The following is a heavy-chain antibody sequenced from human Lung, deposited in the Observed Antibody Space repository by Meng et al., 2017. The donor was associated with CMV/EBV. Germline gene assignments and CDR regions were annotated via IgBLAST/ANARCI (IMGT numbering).Heavy chain of an antibody. J-gene: IGHJ6*02. V-gene: IGHV3-30-3*01. CDR3: VRDQGCASMIAVLIERFGMDV. Sequence: SCAASGFTFNTYAMHWVRQAPGKGLEWVAVISYDGSNKYTADSVQGRLTISRDNSKNNLYLQMNSLTVEDTAVYYCVRDQGCASMIAVLIERFGMDVXGQGXTVTVSS. CDR1: GFTFNTYA. CDR2: ISYDGSNK. D-gene: IGHD3-22*01.